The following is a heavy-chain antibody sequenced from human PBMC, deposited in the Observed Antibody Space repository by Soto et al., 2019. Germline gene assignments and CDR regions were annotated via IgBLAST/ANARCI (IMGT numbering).Heavy chain of an antibody. Sequence: QVQLVQSGAEVKKPGSSVKVSCKASGGTFSSYSINWVRQAPGQGLEWMGEIIPIFGTANYAQKFQGRVTITADESTSTAYMERSSLRSEDTAVYDGARDGGRDAGGIDYWGQGTLVTVSS. CDR2: IIPIFGTA. CDR1: GGTFSSYS. CDR3: ARDGGRDAGGIDY. D-gene: IGHD1-26*01. J-gene: IGHJ4*02. V-gene: IGHV1-69*01.